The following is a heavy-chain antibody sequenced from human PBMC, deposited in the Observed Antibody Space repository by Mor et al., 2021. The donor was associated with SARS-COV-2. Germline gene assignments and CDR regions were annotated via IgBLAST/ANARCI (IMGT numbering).Heavy chain of an antibody. V-gene: IGHV3-11*06. J-gene: IGHJ4*02. D-gene: IGHD5-18*01. CDR3: ARDGGGYSYGYFDY. Sequence: GRFTISRDSATNSLYLQMNILRDEDTAVYYCARDGGGYSYGYFDYWGQGILVTVSS.